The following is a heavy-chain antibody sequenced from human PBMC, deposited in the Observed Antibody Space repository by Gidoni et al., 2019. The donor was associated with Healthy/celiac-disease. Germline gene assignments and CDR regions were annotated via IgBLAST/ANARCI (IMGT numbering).Heavy chain of an antibody. Sequence: QVQLVQSGAEVKKPGASVKVSCKASGYTFTSYYMHWVRQAPGQGLEWMGIINPSGGSTSYAQKFQGRVTMTRDTSTSTVYMELSSLRSEDTAVYYCARVLREGISGSYFGRIDYWGQGTLVTVSS. CDR1: GYTFTSYY. CDR2: INPSGGST. J-gene: IGHJ4*02. CDR3: ARVLREGISGSYFGRIDY. V-gene: IGHV1-46*01. D-gene: IGHD1-26*01.